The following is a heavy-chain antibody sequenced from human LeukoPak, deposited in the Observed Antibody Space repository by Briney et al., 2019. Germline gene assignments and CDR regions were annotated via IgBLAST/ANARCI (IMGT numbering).Heavy chain of an antibody. CDR2: ISASGSTI. CDR3: AREAQWELLPH. J-gene: IGHJ4*02. V-gene: IGHV3-48*03. CDR1: GFIFSNHE. Sequence: GGSLRLSCEASGFIFSNHEMNWVRQAPGKGLEWVSYISASGSTIYYADSVKGRFTISRDNAKNSLYLQMNSLRAEDTAVYYCAREAQWELLPHWGQGTLVTVSS. D-gene: IGHD1-26*01.